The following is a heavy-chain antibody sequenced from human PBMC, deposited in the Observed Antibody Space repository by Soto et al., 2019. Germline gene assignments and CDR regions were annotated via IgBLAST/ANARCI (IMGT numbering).Heavy chain of an antibody. D-gene: IGHD4-17*01. Sequence: WETLSLTCTVSGGSISSYYWNWIRQPPGKGLEWVGYMYYSRSTNYNPSLKSRVTISGDTSKNQLSLKLSSVTAADTAVYYCSRSTGYGDSYFDYWGQGTLVTVS. CDR2: MYYSRST. V-gene: IGHV4-59*01. CDR1: GGSISSYY. J-gene: IGHJ4*02. CDR3: SRSTGYGDSYFDY.